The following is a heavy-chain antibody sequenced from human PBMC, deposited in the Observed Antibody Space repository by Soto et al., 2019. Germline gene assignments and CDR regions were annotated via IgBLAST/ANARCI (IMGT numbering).Heavy chain of an antibody. V-gene: IGHV3-23*01. Sequence: GGSLRLSCAASGFTFSIYAMSWVRQAPGKGLEWVSIISGSGGTTYYADSVKGRFTISRDNSKNTLYLQMNTLRAEDTAIYYCATPIVSSSWSGFDYWGQGTLVTVSS. D-gene: IGHD6-13*01. CDR2: ISGSGGTT. CDR1: GFTFSIYA. CDR3: ATPIVSSSWSGFDY. J-gene: IGHJ4*02.